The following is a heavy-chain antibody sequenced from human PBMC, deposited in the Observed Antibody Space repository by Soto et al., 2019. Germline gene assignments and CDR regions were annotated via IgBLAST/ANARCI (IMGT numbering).Heavy chain of an antibody. J-gene: IGHJ4*02. V-gene: IGHV3-15*07. CDR2: IKSKTDGGTT. CDR1: GFTFSNAW. Sequence: GGSLRLSCAASGFTFSNAWMNWVRQAPGKGLEWVGRIKSKTDGGTTDYAAPVKGRFTISRDDSKNTLYLQMNSLKTEDTAVYYCTTGHHYYDSSGYYYSASVFDYWGQGTLVTVSS. CDR3: TTGHHYYDSSGYYYSASVFDY. D-gene: IGHD3-22*01.